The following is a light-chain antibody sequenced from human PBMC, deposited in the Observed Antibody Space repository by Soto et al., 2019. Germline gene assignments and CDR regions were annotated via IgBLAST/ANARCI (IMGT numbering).Light chain of an antibody. V-gene: IGKV1-5*03. Sequence: DIPMSPSPSPPSVSVGDRVTIPCLASQTISSWLAWYQQKPGKAPKLLIYKASTLKSGVPSRFSGSGSGTEFTLTISSLQPDDFATYYCQHYNSYSEAFGQGTKVDIK. CDR2: KAS. CDR3: QHYNSYSEA. CDR1: QTISSW. J-gene: IGKJ1*01.